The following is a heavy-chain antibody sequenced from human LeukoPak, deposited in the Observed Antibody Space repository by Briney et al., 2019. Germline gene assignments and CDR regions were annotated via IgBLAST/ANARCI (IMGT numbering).Heavy chain of an antibody. CDR1: GGTFSSYA. J-gene: IGHJ4*02. V-gene: IGHV1-69*06. CDR3: ARVGDYYGSGSYFDY. Sequence: SVKVSCKASGGTFSSYAISWVRQAPGQGLEWMGGIIPIFGTANYAQKFQGRVTITADKSTSTAYMELSSLRSEDTAVYYCARVGDYYGSGSYFDYWGQGTLVTVSS. CDR2: IIPIFGTA. D-gene: IGHD3-10*01.